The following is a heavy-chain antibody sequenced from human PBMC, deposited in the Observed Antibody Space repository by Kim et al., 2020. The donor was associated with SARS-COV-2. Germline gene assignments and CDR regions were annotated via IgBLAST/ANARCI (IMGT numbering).Heavy chain of an antibody. V-gene: IGHV3-33*01. Sequence: GGSLRLSCAASGFTFSSYGMHWVRQAPGKGLEWVAVIWYDGSNKYYADSVKGRFTISRDNSKNTLYLQMNSLRAEDTAVYYCARDRGYCSSTSCYDYYGMDVWGQGTTVTVSS. CDR1: GFTFSSYG. CDR3: ARDRGYCSSTSCYDYYGMDV. J-gene: IGHJ6*02. CDR2: IWYDGSNK. D-gene: IGHD2-2*01.